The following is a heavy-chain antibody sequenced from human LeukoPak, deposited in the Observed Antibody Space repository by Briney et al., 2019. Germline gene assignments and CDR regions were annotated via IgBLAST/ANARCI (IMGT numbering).Heavy chain of an antibody. V-gene: IGHV3-43D*04. CDR3: AKGSHYYYGSGPMGY. CDR2: ISWDGGST. D-gene: IGHD3-10*01. Sequence: PGGSLRLSCAASGFTFDDYAMHWVRQAPGKGQEWVSLISWDGGSTYYADSVKGRFTISRDNSKNSLYLQMNSLRAEDTALYYCAKGSHYYYGSGPMGYWGQGTLVTVSS. J-gene: IGHJ4*02. CDR1: GFTFDDYA.